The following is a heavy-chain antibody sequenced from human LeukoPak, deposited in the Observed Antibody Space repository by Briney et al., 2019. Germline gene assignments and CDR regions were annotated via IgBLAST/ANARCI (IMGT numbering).Heavy chain of an antibody. CDR2: IYYGGNT. Sequence: SETLSLTCTVSGGSISGTSYYWGWIRQPPGKGLEWIGSIYYGGNTYYNPSLKSRVIISVDTSKNQFSLKVSSVIAADTAVYYCAREEYYYYMDVWGQGTLVTVSS. V-gene: IGHV4-39*07. CDR1: GGSISGTSYY. J-gene: IGHJ6*03. CDR3: AREEYYYYMDV.